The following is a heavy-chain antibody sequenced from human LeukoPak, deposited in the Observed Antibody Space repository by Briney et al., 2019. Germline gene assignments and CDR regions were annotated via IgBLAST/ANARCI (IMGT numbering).Heavy chain of an antibody. V-gene: IGHV1-2*02. J-gene: IGHJ6*03. CDR3: ARGASRYSSSWYYYYYMDV. D-gene: IGHD6-13*01. CDR2: INPNSGGT. Sequence: GASVKVSCKASGYTFTGYYMHWVRQAPGQGLEWMVWINPNSGGTNYAQKFQGRVTMTRDTSISTAYMELSRLRSDDTAVYYCARGASRYSSSWYYYYYMDVWGKGTTVTVSS. CDR1: GYTFTGYY.